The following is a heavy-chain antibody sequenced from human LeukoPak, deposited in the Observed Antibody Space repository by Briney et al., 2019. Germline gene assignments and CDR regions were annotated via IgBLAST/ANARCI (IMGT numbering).Heavy chain of an antibody. D-gene: IGHD2-15*01. Sequence: PGGSLRLSCAASGFTFSSYAMHWVRQAPGKGLEWVAVISYDGSNKYYADSVKGRFTISRDNSKNTLYLQMNSLRAEDTAVYYCARDPGYCSGGSCYSYYYYYYMDIWGKGTTVTVSS. CDR2: ISYDGSNK. CDR1: GFTFSSYA. V-gene: IGHV3-30*04. CDR3: ARDPGYCSGGSCYSYYYYYYMDI. J-gene: IGHJ6*03.